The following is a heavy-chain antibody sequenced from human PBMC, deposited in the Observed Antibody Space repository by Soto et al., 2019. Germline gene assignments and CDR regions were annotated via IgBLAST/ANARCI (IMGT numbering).Heavy chain of an antibody. CDR2: TSYTGNT. J-gene: IGHJ6*02. CDR3: AKEYYGSGSFGYYYYGMDV. D-gene: IGHD3-10*01. Sequence: SETLSLTCIVSGGPITSYHWSWIRQFPGKGLEWIAYTSYTGNTNYNPSLKSRVTTSIDTSKNQLSLKLSSMTAADTAVYYCAKEYYGSGSFGYYYYGMDVWGQGTTVTVSS. CDR1: GGPITSYH. V-gene: IGHV4-59*01.